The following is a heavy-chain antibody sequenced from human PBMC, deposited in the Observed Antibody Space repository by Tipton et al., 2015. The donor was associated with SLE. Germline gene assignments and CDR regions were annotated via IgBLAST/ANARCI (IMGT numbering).Heavy chain of an antibody. CDR3: ARDRNYYDSSGYTPYYYYMDV. CDR1: GGTFSSYA. J-gene: IGHJ6*03. V-gene: IGHV1-69*01. D-gene: IGHD3-22*01. CDR2: IIPIFGTA. Sequence: QVQLVQSGAEVKKPGASVKVSCKASGGTFSSYAISWVRQAPGQGLEWMGGIIPIFGTANYAQKFQGRVTITADESTSTAYMELSSLRSEDTAVYYCARDRNYYDSSGYTPYYYYMDVWGKGTTVTVSS.